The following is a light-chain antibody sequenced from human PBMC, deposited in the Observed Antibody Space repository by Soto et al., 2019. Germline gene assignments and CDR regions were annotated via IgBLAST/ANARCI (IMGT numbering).Light chain of an antibody. Sequence: DIQFTQSPSFLSASVGDRVTITCRASLGISTYLAWYQQKPGKAPNLLIYAASTLQSGVPSRFSGSGSGTEFTLTISSLQPEGFATYYCQQVNTYTFGPGTKVDIK. V-gene: IGKV1-9*01. J-gene: IGKJ3*01. CDR3: QQVNTYT. CDR2: AAS. CDR1: LGISTY.